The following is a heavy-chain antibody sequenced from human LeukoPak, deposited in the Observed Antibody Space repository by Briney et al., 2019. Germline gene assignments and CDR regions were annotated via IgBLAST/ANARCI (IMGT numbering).Heavy chain of an antibody. CDR3: AKDGGGWAFDY. J-gene: IGHJ4*02. Sequence: GGSLRLSCAASGFTFSSYWMSWVRQAPGKGLEWVANIKQDGSEKYYVDSVKGRFTISRDNAKNSLYLQMNSLRAEDTAVYHCAKDGGGWAFDYWGQGTLVTVSS. CDR1: GFTFSSYW. V-gene: IGHV3-7*01. D-gene: IGHD2-15*01. CDR2: IKQDGSEK.